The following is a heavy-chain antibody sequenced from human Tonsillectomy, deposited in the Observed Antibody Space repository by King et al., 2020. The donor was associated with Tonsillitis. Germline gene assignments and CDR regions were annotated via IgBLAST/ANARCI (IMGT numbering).Heavy chain of an antibody. CDR3: ASRSALRVAVDY. V-gene: IGHV4-39*01. CDR2: FYFSGSA. Sequence: LQLQESGPGLVKPSETLSLNCTVSGGSISSSIYYWGWIRQPPGKGLEWIGSFYFSGSAYYNPSLKSRVTISVDTSKSHFSLKLSSVTAADTAVYYCASRSALRVAVDYWGQGTLVTVSS. J-gene: IGHJ4*02. CDR1: GGSISSSIYY. D-gene: IGHD4-17*01.